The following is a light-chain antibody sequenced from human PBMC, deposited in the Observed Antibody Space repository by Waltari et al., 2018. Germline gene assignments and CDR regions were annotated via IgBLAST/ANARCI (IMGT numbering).Light chain of an antibody. CDR1: QTVTSH. V-gene: IGKV3-20*01. Sequence: EIVLTQSPGTLSLSAGERATPSCRASQTVTSHLAWYQQKPGQAPRLLIYAASSRATGIPDRFSGSGSGTEFALTIIRLEPEDSAVYYCQHYGRTPPMYTFGQGTKLEIK. CDR2: AAS. J-gene: IGKJ2*01. CDR3: QHYGRTPPMYT.